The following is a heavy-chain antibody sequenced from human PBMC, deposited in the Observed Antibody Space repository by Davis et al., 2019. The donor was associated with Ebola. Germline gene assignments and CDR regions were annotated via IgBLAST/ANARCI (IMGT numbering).Heavy chain of an antibody. CDR2: ISSTGSTI. CDR1: GSTFNTYS. Sequence: LSLTCAASGSTFNTYSMNWVRQAPGKGLEWVSYISSTGSTIYYADSVKGRFTISRDNAKNSLYLQMNSLRDEGTAVYYCARGYYYGMDVWGQGTTVTVSS. J-gene: IGHJ6*02. CDR3: ARGYYYGMDV. V-gene: IGHV3-48*02.